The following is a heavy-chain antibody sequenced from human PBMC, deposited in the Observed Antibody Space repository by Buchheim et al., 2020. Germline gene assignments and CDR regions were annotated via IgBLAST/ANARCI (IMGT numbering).Heavy chain of an antibody. CDR1: GFTFSSYE. D-gene: IGHD2-2*01. J-gene: IGHJ4*02. CDR2: ISSSGSTI. CDR3: AGGPHIVVVPAANFDY. Sequence: EVQLVESGGGLVQPGGSLRLSCAASGFTFSSYEMNWVRQAPGKGLEWVSYISSSGSTIYYADSVKGRFTISRDNAKNSLYLQMNSLRAEDTAVYYFAGGPHIVVVPAANFDYWGQGTL. V-gene: IGHV3-48*03.